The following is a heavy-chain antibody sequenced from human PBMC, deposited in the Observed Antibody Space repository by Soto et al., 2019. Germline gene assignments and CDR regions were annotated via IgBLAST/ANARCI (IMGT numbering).Heavy chain of an antibody. Sequence: EVQLVESGGGLVKPGGSLRLSCAASGFTFSSYSMNWVRQAPGKGLEWVSSISSSSSYIYYADSVKGRFTISRDNAKNSLYLQMNSLRAEDTAVYYCARFPNSTQLYFVLWGRGTLVTVSS. CDR1: GFTFSSYS. D-gene: IGHD2-2*01. CDR2: ISSSSSYI. CDR3: ARFPNSTQLYFVL. J-gene: IGHJ2*01. V-gene: IGHV3-21*01.